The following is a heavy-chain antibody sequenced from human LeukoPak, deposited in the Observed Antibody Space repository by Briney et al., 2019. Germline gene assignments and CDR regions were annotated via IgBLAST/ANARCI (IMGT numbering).Heavy chain of an antibody. CDR3: AKDLRYSSSSTDH. V-gene: IGHV3-30*18. J-gene: IGHJ4*02. Sequence: GGSLRLSCAASGFTFSSYGMHWVRQAPGKGLEWVAVISYDGSNKYYADSVKGRFTISRDNSKNTLYLQMNSLRAEDTAVYYCAKDLRYSSSSTDHWGQGTLVTVSS. D-gene: IGHD6-6*01. CDR1: GFTFSSYG. CDR2: ISYDGSNK.